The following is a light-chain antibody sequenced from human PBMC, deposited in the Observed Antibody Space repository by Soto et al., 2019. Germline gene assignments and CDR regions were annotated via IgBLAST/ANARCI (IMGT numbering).Light chain of an antibody. J-gene: IGLJ1*01. CDR1: SSDVGGYNY. CDR3: SSYAGSSNV. Sequence: ALTQPPSASGSPGQSVAISCTGTSSDVGGYNYVSWYQQHPGKAPKLMIYEVNKRPPGVPDRFSGSKSGNTASLTVSGLQAEDEADYYCSSYAGSSNVFGTGTKVTVL. CDR2: EVN. V-gene: IGLV2-8*01.